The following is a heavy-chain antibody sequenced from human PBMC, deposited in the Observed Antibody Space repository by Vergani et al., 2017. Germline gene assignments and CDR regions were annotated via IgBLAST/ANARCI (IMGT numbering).Heavy chain of an antibody. V-gene: IGHV3-7*01. CDR3: AKEERIVVAPYDY. Sequence: EVLLVESGGGLVQPGGSLRLSCAASGFTFSAYWMNWVRQAPGKGLEWVANIKQDGSEKYYVDSVKGRFTISRDNANNLVYLQMSSVRADDTAVYYCAKEERIVVAPYDYWGQGTLVTVSS. CDR2: IKQDGSEK. CDR1: GFTFSAYW. D-gene: IGHD3-22*01. J-gene: IGHJ4*02.